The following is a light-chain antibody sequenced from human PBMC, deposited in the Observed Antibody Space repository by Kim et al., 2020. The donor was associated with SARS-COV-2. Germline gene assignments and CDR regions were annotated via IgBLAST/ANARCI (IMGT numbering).Light chain of an antibody. CDR3: SSYAGTNSLL. V-gene: IGLV2-8*01. J-gene: IGLJ3*02. CDR2: EVS. CDR1: SSDVGRYNY. Sequence: GQSVTISCTGTSSDVGRYNYVSWYQQDPGKAPKLLIYEVSMRPSGVPGRFSGSKSGNTASLTVSGLQAEDEGDYYCSSYAGTNSLLFGGGTKLTVL.